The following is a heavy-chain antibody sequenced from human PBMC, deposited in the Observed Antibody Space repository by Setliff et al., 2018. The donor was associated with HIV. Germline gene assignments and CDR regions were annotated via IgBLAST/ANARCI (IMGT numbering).Heavy chain of an antibody. CDR3: GRLSETAMASFDS. J-gene: IGHJ4*02. CDR1: GGSVNSYH. CDR2: IYKSGTT. V-gene: IGHV4-59*08. D-gene: IGHD2-21*02. Sequence: SETLSLTCSVSGGSVNSYHWGWIRQPPGKGLEWIGYIYKSGTTNYSPSLKSRVTISAGPSKNQFSLKLTSATAADTAVYYCGRLSETAMASFDSWGQGILVTVSS.